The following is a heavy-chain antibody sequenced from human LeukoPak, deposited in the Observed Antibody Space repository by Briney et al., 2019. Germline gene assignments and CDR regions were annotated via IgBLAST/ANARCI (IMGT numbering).Heavy chain of an antibody. Sequence: ASVKVSCKASGYTLSTYYMHWVRQAPGQGLEWMGWINPNSGDTNYAQKFQGRVTMTRDTSISTAYMELSRLRSDDTAVYYCARAVAGFDHWGQGTLVTVSS. V-gene: IGHV1-2*02. CDR1: GYTLSTYY. CDR3: ARAVAGFDH. J-gene: IGHJ4*02. CDR2: INPNSGDT. D-gene: IGHD6-19*01.